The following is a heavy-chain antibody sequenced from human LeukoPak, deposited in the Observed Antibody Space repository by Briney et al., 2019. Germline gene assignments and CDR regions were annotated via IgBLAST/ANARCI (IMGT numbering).Heavy chain of an antibody. Sequence: SETLSLTCTASGASISNFYWSWIRQPAGKGLEWIGRIYNSGATNYNTSLKSRVTMSRDTSKNQLSLILRSVTAADTAVYYCARDDVDTSIVTIQYWGQGSLVTVSS. CDR2: IYNSGAT. V-gene: IGHV4-4*07. CDR1: GASISNFY. D-gene: IGHD4-17*01. J-gene: IGHJ4*01. CDR3: ARDDVDTSIVTIQY.